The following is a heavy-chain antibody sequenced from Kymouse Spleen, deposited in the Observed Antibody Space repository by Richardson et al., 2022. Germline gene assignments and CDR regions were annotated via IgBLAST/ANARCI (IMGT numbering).Heavy chain of an antibody. CDR3: ARAPYNWNYGLLLLLRYGR. J-gene: IGHJ6*02. Sequence: QVQLQESGPGLVKPSGTLSLTCAVSGGSISSSNWWSWVRQPPGKGLEWIGEIYHSGSTNYNPSLKSRVTISVDKSKNQFSLKLSSVTAADTAVYYCARAPYNWNYGLLLLLRYGRLGPRDHGHRLL. CDR2: IYHSGST. CDR1: GGSISSSNW. D-gene: IGHD1-7*01. V-gene: IGHV4-4*02.